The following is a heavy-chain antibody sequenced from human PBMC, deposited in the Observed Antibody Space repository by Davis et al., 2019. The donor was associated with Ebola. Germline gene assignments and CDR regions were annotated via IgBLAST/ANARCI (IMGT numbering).Heavy chain of an antibody. Sequence: GESLKIPCKGSGYSFTDYWIGWVRQLPGKGLELMGIIYPGDSDTRYSPSFQGQVTISVGKSIKTAYLQWNSLKASDSAMYYCARQMTNDYAMDVWGQGTTVTVSS. CDR2: IYPGDSDT. CDR1: GYSFTDYW. J-gene: IGHJ6*02. V-gene: IGHV5-51*01. D-gene: IGHD4-11*01. CDR3: ARQMTNDYAMDV.